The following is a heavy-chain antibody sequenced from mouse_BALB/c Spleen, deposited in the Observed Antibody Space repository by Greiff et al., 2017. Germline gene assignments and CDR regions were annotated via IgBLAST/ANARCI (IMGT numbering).Heavy chain of an antibody. CDR1: GYSITSGYS. CDR3: GGGTSLFSAFDY. J-gene: IGHJ2*01. Sequence: EVKLMESGPDLVKPSQSLSLTCTVTGYSITSGYSWHWIRQFPGNKLEWMGYIHYSGSTNYNPSLKSRISITRDTSKNQFFLQLNSVTTEDTATYYCGGGTSLFSAFDYWGQGTTLTVSS. CDR2: IHYSGST. D-gene: IGHD6-2*01. V-gene: IGHV3-1*02.